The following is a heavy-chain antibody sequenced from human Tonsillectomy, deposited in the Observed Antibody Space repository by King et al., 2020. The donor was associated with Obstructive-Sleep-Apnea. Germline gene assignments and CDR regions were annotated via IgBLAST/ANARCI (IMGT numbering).Heavy chain of an antibody. V-gene: IGHV3-23*04. J-gene: IGHJ6*02. Sequence: VQLVESGGGLVQPGGSLRLSCAASGFTFSSYTMSWVRQAPGKGLEWVSAISGSGGSTYYADSVKGRFTISRDNSKNTLYLQMNSLRAEDTAVYYCVQRVLGYYYYGMDVWGQGTTVTVSS. CDR1: GFTFSSYT. CDR3: VQRVLGYYYYGMDV. CDR2: ISGSGGST.